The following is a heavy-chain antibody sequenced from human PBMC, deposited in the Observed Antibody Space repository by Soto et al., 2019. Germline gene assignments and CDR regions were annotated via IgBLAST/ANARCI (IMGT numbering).Heavy chain of an antibody. D-gene: IGHD3-22*01. CDR1: GYSFTSYW. J-gene: IGHJ5*02. Sequence: GESLKISCKGSGYSFTSYWIGWVRQMPGKGLEWMGIIYPGDSDTRYSPSFQGQVTISADKSISTAYLQWSSLKASDTAMYYCARRLPYYYDSSGYYSRAHWFDPWGQGTLVTVSS. CDR3: ARRLPYYYDSSGYYSRAHWFDP. CDR2: IYPGDSDT. V-gene: IGHV5-51*01.